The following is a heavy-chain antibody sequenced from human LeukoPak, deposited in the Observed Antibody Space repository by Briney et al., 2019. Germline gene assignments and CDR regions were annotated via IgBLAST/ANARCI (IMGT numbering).Heavy chain of an antibody. Sequence: GGSLRLSCVASGFTFSGYWMTWVRQAPGKGLQWVANIKPDGSEKYYVDSVKGRFTISRDNAKNSLYLQINSRRAEDTAVYYCARGPYGSDRTYRYYYYYMDDWGKGTTVTISS. CDR2: IKPDGSEK. J-gene: IGHJ6*03. CDR3: ARGPYGSDRTYRYYYYYMDD. V-gene: IGHV3-7*01. D-gene: IGHD3-10*01. CDR1: GFTFSGYW.